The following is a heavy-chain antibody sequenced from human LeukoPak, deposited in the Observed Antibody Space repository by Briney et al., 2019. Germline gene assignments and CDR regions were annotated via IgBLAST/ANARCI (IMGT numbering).Heavy chain of an antibody. J-gene: IGHJ6*02. CDR3: ARDRASGSSPRFYGMDV. V-gene: IGHV1-2*02. D-gene: IGHD3-10*01. Sequence: ASVKVSCKASGYTFTAYHIHWVRQAPGQGLEWMGWINPDSGGTNYAQKFQGRVTMTRDTSISTAYMELTRLTSDDTAVYYCARDRASGSSPRFYGMDVWGQGTTVTVSS. CDR2: INPDSGGT. CDR1: GYTFTAYH.